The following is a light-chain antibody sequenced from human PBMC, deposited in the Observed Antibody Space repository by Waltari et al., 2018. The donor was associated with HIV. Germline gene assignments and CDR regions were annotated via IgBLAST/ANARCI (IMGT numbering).Light chain of an antibody. Sequence: QSALTQPASVSGSPGQSITISCTGTSSDVGGYNYVSWYQQRPGKAPKLMIYEVSNRPSGVSIRFSGSKSGNTASLTISGLQAEDEADYYCSSYTSSSTLVVFGGGTKLTVL. V-gene: IGLV2-14*01. J-gene: IGLJ2*01. CDR2: EVS. CDR1: SSDVGGYNY. CDR3: SSYTSSSTLVV.